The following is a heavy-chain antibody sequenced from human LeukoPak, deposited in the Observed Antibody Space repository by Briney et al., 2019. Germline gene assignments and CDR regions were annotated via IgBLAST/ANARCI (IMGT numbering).Heavy chain of an antibody. D-gene: IGHD3-10*01. CDR2: VSYHGSTQ. Sequence: PGGSLGLSCAASGFTFSTDAMHWVRQAPGKGLEWVAVVSYHGSTQYYGDSVKGRFTISRDNSKNTVYLQMNILRAEDTAVYYCAKDGDRQFDLDVWGQGTTVTVSS. J-gene: IGHJ6*02. CDR3: AKDGDRQFDLDV. V-gene: IGHV3-30*04. CDR1: GFTFSTDA.